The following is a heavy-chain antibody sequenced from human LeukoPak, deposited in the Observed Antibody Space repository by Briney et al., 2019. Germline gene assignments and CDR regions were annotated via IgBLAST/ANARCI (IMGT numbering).Heavy chain of an antibody. V-gene: IGHV4-34*01. J-gene: IGHJ6*03. CDR3: QVQGQRSYYYYYMDV. Sequence: SETLSLTCAVYGGSFSGYYLSWIRQPPGKGLEWIGEINHSGSTNYNPSLKSRVTISVVTSKNQFSLKLSSVTAADTAVYYCQVQGQRSYYYYYMDVWGKGTTVTISS. CDR1: GGSFSGYY. D-gene: IGHD6-25*01. CDR2: INHSGST.